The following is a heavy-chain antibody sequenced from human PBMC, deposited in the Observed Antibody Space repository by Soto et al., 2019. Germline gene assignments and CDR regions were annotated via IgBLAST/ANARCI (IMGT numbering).Heavy chain of an antibody. V-gene: IGHV1-46*04. CDR2: INPSSGST. CDR3: ARDGGCGRSGYYCFDY. D-gene: IGHD3-22*01. J-gene: IGHJ4*02. Sequence: ASVKVSCKASGYTFTYYYIHWVRQAPGQGLEWMGIINPSSGSTGYADSVKGRFTISRDNAKNSLYLQMNSLRAEDTALYYCARDGGCGRSGYYCFDYWGQGTPVTVS. CDR1: GYTFTYYY.